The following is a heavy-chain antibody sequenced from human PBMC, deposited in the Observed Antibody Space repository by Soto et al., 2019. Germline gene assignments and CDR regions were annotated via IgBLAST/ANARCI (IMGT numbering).Heavy chain of an antibody. D-gene: IGHD1-1*01. CDR3: AGGGQPLDKGVFDY. CDR2: IIPIFGTA. V-gene: IGHV1-69*01. CDR1: GGTFSSYA. Sequence: QVQLVQSGAEVKKPGSSVKVSCKASGGTFSSYAISWVRQAPGQGLEWMGGIIPIFGTANYAQKFQGRVTITAHEATSTAYMELSSLRSEDTAEYYCAGGGQPLDKGVFDYWGQGTLVTVSS. J-gene: IGHJ4*02.